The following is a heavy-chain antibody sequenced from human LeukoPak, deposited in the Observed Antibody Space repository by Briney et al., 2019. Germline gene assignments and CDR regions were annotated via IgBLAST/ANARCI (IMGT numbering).Heavy chain of an antibody. CDR1: GGSISSSSYY. J-gene: IGHJ4*02. CDR3: ARRPQRYCTNGVCLFDY. D-gene: IGHD2-8*01. Sequence: PSETLSLTCTVSGGSISSSSYYWSWIRQPPGKGLEWIGEINHSGSTNYNPSLKSRVTISVDTSKNQFSLKLSSVTAADTAVYYCARRPQRYCTNGVCLFDYWGQGTLVTVSS. V-gene: IGHV4-39*07. CDR2: INHSGST.